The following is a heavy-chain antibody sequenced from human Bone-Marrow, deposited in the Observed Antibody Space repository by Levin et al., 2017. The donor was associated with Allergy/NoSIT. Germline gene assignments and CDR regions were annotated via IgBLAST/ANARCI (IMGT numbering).Heavy chain of an antibody. CDR1: GYTFTTNW. J-gene: IGHJ3*01. CDR3: ARQVYKSGWTTGDAYDV. V-gene: IGHV5-51*01. CDR2: VYPGDSDS. D-gene: IGHD6-19*01. Sequence: RGESLKISCKASGYTFTTNWIGWVRQMPGKGLEWMGAVYPGDSDSVLSPSFEGHVTISVDKSINTAHLQWSSLKASDTALYFCARQVYKSGWTTGDAYDVWGQGTMVTVSS.